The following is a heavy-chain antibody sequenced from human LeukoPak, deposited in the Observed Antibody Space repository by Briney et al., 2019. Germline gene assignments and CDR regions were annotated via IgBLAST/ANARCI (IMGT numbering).Heavy chain of an antibody. Sequence: GGSLRLSCAASGFTFSTYGMHWVRQPPGKGLEWVALIWYDGTTKYYADSVKGRFTISRDNSKNTLYLQMNSLRAEDTAVYYCAKGEMATIWGVFDYWGQGTLVTVSS. CDR1: GFTFSTYG. D-gene: IGHD5-24*01. CDR3: AKGEMATIWGVFDY. J-gene: IGHJ4*02. V-gene: IGHV3-30*02. CDR2: IWYDGTTK.